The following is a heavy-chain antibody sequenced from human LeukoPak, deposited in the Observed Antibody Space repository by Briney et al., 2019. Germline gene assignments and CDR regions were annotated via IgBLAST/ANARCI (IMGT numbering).Heavy chain of an antibody. D-gene: IGHD6-6*01. V-gene: IGHV3-21*01. Sequence: GGSLRLSCAASGFTFSSYSMNWVRQAPGKGLEWVSSISSSSSYIYYADSVKGRFTISRDNAKNSLYLQMNSLRAEDTAVYYCARDLFREYSSSSFWFDPWGQGTLVTVSS. J-gene: IGHJ5*02. CDR3: ARDLFREYSSSSFWFDP. CDR2: ISSSSSYI. CDR1: GFTFSSYS.